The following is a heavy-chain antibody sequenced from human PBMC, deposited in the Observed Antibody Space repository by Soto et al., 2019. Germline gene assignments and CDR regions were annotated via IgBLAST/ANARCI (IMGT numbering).Heavy chain of an antibody. D-gene: IGHD3-9*01. J-gene: IGHJ4*02. CDR3: AHFDWFIDY. Sequence: EVQLLESGGGLVQPGGSLRLSCAASGFTFSSYAMSWVRQAPGKGLEWVSAISGSGASTYYADSVKGRFTISRDNSRNTPYLQMNSLRAEDTAVYYCAHFDWFIDYWGQGTLVTVSS. V-gene: IGHV3-23*01. CDR1: GFTFSSYA. CDR2: ISGSGAST.